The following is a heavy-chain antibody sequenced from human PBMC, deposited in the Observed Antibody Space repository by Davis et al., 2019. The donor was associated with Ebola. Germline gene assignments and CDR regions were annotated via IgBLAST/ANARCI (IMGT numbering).Heavy chain of an antibody. CDR3: AKVVLQLWETFDY. CDR1: GFTFSSYS. D-gene: IGHD5-18*01. J-gene: IGHJ4*02. Sequence: GGSLRLSCAASGFTFSSYSMNWVRQAPGKGLEWVSSISSSSSYIYYADSVKGRFTISRDNAKNSLYLQMNSLRAEDTAVYYCAKVVLQLWETFDYWGQGTLVTVSS. V-gene: IGHV3-21*04. CDR2: ISSSSSYI.